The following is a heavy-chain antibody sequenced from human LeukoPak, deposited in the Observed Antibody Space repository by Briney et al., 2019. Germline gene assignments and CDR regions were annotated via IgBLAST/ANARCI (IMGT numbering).Heavy chain of an antibody. V-gene: IGHV4-31*03. Sequence: SETLSLTCTVSGGSISSGGYYWSWIRQHPGKGLEWIGYIYYSGSTYYNPSLKSRVTISVDTSKNQFSLKLSSVTAADTAVYYCARDQYYDSSYGAFDIWGQGTMATVSS. J-gene: IGHJ3*02. D-gene: IGHD3-22*01. CDR2: IYYSGST. CDR1: GGSISSGGYY. CDR3: ARDQYYDSSYGAFDI.